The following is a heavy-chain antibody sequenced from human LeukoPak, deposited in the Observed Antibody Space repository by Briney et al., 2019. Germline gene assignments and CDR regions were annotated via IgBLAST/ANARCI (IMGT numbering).Heavy chain of an antibody. CDR2: IYSSGNP. CDR3: ARQPEGRSYIGAFDI. J-gene: IGHJ3*02. V-gene: IGHV4-39*01. Sequence: PSETLSLACTVSGGSISSSGYYWGRTRQPPGKGVEGIGSIYSSGNPYYNPSLKSRLTISVDTSNNQFSLRLTSVTAADTAVYYCARQPEGRSYIGAFDIWGQGTMVTVSS. CDR1: GGSISSSGYY. D-gene: IGHD1-26*01.